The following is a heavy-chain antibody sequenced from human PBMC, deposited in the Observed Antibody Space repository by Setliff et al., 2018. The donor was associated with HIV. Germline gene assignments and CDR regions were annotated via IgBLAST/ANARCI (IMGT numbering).Heavy chain of an antibody. V-gene: IGHV1-69*13. D-gene: IGHD7-27*01. J-gene: IGHJ4*02. Sequence: SVKVSCKASGGTFSSYAISWVRQAPGQGLEWMGGIIPIFGTANYAQKFQGRVTITADESTSTAYMELSSLRSEDMAVYYCARVKTGDPLYFDHWGQGTLVTVSS. CDR1: GGTFSSYA. CDR3: ARVKTGDPLYFDH. CDR2: IIPIFGTA.